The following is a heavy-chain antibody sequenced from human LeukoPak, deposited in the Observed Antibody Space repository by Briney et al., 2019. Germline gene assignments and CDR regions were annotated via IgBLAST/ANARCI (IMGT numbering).Heavy chain of an antibody. J-gene: IGHJ6*03. V-gene: IGHV3-21*01. CDR2: IKSSSSYI. Sequence: GGSLRLSCAASGFTFSSYSMYWVRQAPGKGLEWVSSIKSSSSYIYYADSVKGRFTISRDKAKNSLYLQMNSLRAEDTAVYYCASFYDFWSGYAYGGYYMDVWGKGTTVTVSS. CDR1: GFTFSSYS. CDR3: ASFYDFWSGYAYGGYYMDV. D-gene: IGHD3-3*01.